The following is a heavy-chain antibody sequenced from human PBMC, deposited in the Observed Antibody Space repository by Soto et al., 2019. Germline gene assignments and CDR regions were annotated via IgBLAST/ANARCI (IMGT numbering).Heavy chain of an antibody. D-gene: IGHD4-4*01. CDR2: ISGSGGST. J-gene: IGHJ2*01. V-gene: IGHV3-23*01. Sequence: GGSLRLSCAASGFTFSSYAMYWVRQAPGKGLEWVSVISGSGGSTYYADSVKGRFTISRDNSKSTLYLQMNSLRAEDTAVYYCAKDESRRNRWYFYLWGRDTLVTVSS. CDR3: AKDESRRNRWYFYL. CDR1: GFTFSSYA.